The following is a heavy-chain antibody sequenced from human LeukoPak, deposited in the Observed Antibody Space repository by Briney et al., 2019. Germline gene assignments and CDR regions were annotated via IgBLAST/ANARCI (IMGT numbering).Heavy chain of an antibody. D-gene: IGHD5-18*01. CDR1: GFTFSIND. J-gene: IGHJ4*02. Sequence: GGSLRLSCTASGFTFSINDMHWVRQATGKGLEWVSGVGTVGDKCYADSVKGRFIISREDAKNSVYLQMNSLRAGDTAVYYCARGGKTAMADYWGQGTLVTVSS. V-gene: IGHV3-13*01. CDR3: ARGGKTAMADY. CDR2: VGTVGDK.